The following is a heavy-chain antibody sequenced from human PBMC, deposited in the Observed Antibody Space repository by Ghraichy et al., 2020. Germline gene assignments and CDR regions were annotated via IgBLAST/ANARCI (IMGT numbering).Heavy chain of an antibody. CDR1: GFTFSSYW. CDR2: IKQDGSEK. D-gene: IGHD5-18*01. V-gene: IGHV3-7*03. J-gene: IGHJ4*02. Sequence: GGSLRLSCAASGFTFSSYWMSWVRQAPGKGLEWVANIKQDGSEKYYVDSVKGRFTISRDNAKNSLYLQMNSLRAEDTAVYYCARDLGGYSYGSDYWGQGTLVTVSS. CDR3: ARDLGGYSYGSDY.